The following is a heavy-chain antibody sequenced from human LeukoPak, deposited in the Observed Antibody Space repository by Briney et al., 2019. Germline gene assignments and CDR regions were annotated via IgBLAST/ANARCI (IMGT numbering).Heavy chain of an antibody. J-gene: IGHJ4*02. V-gene: IGHV3-30*02. CDR2: IRYDGSNK. Sequence: SGGSLRLSCAASGFTFSSYGMHWVRQAPGKGLEWVAFIRYDGSNKYYADSVTGRFTVSRDNAKNSLYLQLNSLRAEDTAVYYCARAATTSNYGYYYWGQGTLVTVSS. CDR3: ARAATTSNYGYYY. CDR1: GFTFSSYG. D-gene: IGHD3-10*01.